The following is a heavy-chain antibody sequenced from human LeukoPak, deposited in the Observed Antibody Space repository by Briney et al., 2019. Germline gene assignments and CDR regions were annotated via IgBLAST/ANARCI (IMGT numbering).Heavy chain of an antibody. J-gene: IGHJ5*02. CDR2: IIPILGTA. CDR1: GGTFSSYA. CDR3: ARGKSSGWSEDWFDP. V-gene: IGHV1-69*05. D-gene: IGHD6-25*01. Sequence: SVKVSCKASGGTFSSYAISWVRQAPGQGLEWMGGIIPILGTANYAQKVHGRVTITTDESTSTAYMELSSLRSEDPAVYYCARGKSSGWSEDWFDPWGQGTLVTVSS.